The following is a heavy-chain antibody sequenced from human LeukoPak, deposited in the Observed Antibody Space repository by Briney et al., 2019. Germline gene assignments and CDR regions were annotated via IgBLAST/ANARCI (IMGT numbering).Heavy chain of an antibody. V-gene: IGHV4-39*07. Sequence: SETLSLTCTVSGGSISSSSYYWGWIRQPPGKGLEWIGSIYYSGSTYYNPSLKSRVTISVDTAKNQFSLKLSSVTAADTAVYYCARGLPAARTNWFDPWGQGTLVTVSS. CDR3: ARGLPAARTNWFDP. CDR2: IYYSGST. J-gene: IGHJ5*02. D-gene: IGHD2-2*01. CDR1: GGSISSSSYY.